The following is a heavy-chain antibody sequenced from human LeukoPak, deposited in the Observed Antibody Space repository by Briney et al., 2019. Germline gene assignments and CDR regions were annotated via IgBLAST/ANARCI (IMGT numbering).Heavy chain of an antibody. D-gene: IGHD6-13*01. V-gene: IGHV3-48*01. J-gene: IGHJ4*02. CDR2: ISSSSDLM. CDR3: GRAANTATGTPTLAIDY. Sequence: GGSLRLSCEASGFSLSISGMNWVRQAPGKGLEWVSYISSSSDLMSYVASVKGRFTVSRDNAKNSLFLQMNSLRAEDTAVYFCGRAANTATGTPTLAIDYWGQGTLVTVSS. CDR1: GFSLSISG.